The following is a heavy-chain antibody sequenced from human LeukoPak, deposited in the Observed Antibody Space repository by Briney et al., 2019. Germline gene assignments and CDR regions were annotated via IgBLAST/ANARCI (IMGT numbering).Heavy chain of an antibody. CDR2: INHSGST. Sequence: SETLSLTCAVYGGSFSGYYWSWIRQPPGKGLEWIGEINHSGSTNYNPSLKSRVTISVDTSKNQFSLKLSSVTAADTAVYYCARAGRHYYDFWSGYFGGDYFDYWGQGTLVTVSS. J-gene: IGHJ4*02. CDR1: GGSFSGYY. CDR3: ARAGRHYYDFWSGYFGGDYFDY. D-gene: IGHD3-3*01. V-gene: IGHV4-34*01.